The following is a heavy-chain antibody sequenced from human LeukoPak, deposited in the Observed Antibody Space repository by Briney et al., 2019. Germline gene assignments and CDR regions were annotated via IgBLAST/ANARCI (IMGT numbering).Heavy chain of an antibody. J-gene: IGHJ4*02. CDR1: GFTFSSYA. CDR2: ISGSGDNT. CDR3: AKGSYYDSSGSFYFDY. D-gene: IGHD3-22*01. Sequence: GGSLRLSCVASGFTFSSYAMSWVRQAPGKGLEWVSGISGSGDNTYYADSVKGRFTISRDNSKNTLYVQVNSLGTEDTAAYYCAKGSYYDSSGSFYFDYWGQGTLVTVSS. V-gene: IGHV3-23*01.